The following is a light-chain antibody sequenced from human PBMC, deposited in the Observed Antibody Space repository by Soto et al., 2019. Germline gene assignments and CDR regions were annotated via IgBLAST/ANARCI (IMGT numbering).Light chain of an antibody. CDR3: QSYDSSLSHVV. CDR2: GDN. J-gene: IGLJ2*01. Sequence: QAVVTQPPSVSGAPGQRVTIPCTGSSSNIGSYYDVHWYQQLPGTVPKLLIYGDNNRPSGVPXRFSGSKSGTSASLAITGXXXEDEAXXXXQSYDSSLSHVVFGGGTKVTVL. CDR1: SSNIGSYYD. V-gene: IGLV1-40*01.